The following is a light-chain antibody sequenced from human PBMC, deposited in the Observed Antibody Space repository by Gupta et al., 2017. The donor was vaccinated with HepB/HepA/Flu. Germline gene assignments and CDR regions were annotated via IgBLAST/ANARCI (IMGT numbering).Light chain of an antibody. J-gene: IGLJ2*01. V-gene: IGLV3-1*01. Sequence: SYELTQPPSVSVSPGQTASITCSGDKLGDKYACWYQQKPGQSPVLVIYQDSKRPSGIPERFSRSSSGNTATLTISGTQAMDEADYYCQAWDSSLVVFGGGTKLTVL. CDR1: KLGDKY. CDR3: QAWDSSLVV. CDR2: QDS.